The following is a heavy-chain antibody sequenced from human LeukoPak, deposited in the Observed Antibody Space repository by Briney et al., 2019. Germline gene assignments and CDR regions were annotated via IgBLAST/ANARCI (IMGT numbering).Heavy chain of an antibody. Sequence: GGSLRLSCAASGFTFSSYSMNWVRQAPGKGLEWVSYISSSSSTIYYADSVKGRFTISRDNAKNSLYLQMNSLRAEDTAVYYCAREERFLEWFAIYYYYYMDVWGKGTTVTVSS. CDR2: ISSSSSTI. J-gene: IGHJ6*03. D-gene: IGHD3-3*01. CDR3: AREERFLEWFAIYYYYYMDV. V-gene: IGHV3-48*04. CDR1: GFTFSSYS.